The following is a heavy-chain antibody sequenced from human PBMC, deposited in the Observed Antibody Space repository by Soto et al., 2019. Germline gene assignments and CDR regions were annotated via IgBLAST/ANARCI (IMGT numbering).Heavy chain of an antibody. Sequence: GGSLRLSCVGSGFIFDDFAMQWVRQAPGKGLEWVAGISWNGANLDYADSVKGRFTISRDNTENSLYLQMNSLRTEDTALYFCAKDARYGDSNSGFEWGQGTLVTVSS. J-gene: IGHJ4*02. CDR2: ISWNGANL. CDR3: AKDARYGDSNSGFE. D-gene: IGHD4-17*01. V-gene: IGHV3-9*01. CDR1: GFIFDDFA.